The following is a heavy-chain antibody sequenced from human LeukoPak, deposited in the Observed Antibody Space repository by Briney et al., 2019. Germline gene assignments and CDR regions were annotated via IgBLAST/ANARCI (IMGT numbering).Heavy chain of an antibody. Sequence: PGGSLRLSCAASGFTFSSYWMSWVRKAPGKGLEWVANIKQDGSEKYYVDSVKGRFTISRDNAKNSLYLQMNTLRAEDTAVYYCARDPNQYYDFWSGYYTPFDYWGQGTLVTVSS. CDR2: IKQDGSEK. D-gene: IGHD3-3*01. CDR1: GFTFSSYW. J-gene: IGHJ4*02. V-gene: IGHV3-7*01. CDR3: ARDPNQYYDFWSGYYTPFDY.